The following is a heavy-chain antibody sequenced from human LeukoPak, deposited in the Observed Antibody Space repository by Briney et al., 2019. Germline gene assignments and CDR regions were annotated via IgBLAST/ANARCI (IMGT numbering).Heavy chain of an antibody. D-gene: IGHD2-15*01. J-gene: IGHJ4*02. CDR2: FDPEDGET. CDR3: ARDELYCSGGSCHSYSDF. V-gene: IGHV1-24*01. CDR1: GYTLTELS. Sequence: ASVKVSCKVSGYTLTELSMHWVRQAPGKGLEWMGGFDPEDGETIYAQKFQGRVTMTEDTSTDTAYMELSSLRAEDTAVYSCARDELYCSGGSCHSYSDFWGQGTLVTVSS.